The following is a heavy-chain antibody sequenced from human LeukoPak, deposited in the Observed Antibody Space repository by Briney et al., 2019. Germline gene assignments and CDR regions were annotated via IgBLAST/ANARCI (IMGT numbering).Heavy chain of an antibody. D-gene: IGHD1-26*01. CDR1: GYTFTQFH. CDR3: AREGPSGDPFDY. CDR2: MNPNSGNT. Sequence: ASVKVSCKTSGYTFTQFHISWVRQAAGQGLEWMGWMNPNSGNTGYAPKFLGRVTMTRNTSINTAYMERSSLTFEDTAVYYCAREGPSGDPFDYWGQGTLVTVSS. V-gene: IGHV1-8*01. J-gene: IGHJ4*02.